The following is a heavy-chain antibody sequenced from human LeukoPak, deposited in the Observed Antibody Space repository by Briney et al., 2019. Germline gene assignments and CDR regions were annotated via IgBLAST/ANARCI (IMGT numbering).Heavy chain of an antibody. CDR2: IKQDGSEK. Sequence: GGSLRLSCAASGFTFSSCWMSWVRQAPGKGLEWVANIKQDGSEKYYVDSVKGRFTISRDNAKNSLYLQMSSLRAEDTAVYYCARDHTVGQWPTHFDYWGQGTLVTVSS. D-gene: IGHD6-19*01. J-gene: IGHJ4*02. CDR3: ARDHTVGQWPTHFDY. V-gene: IGHV3-7*01. CDR1: GFTFSSCW.